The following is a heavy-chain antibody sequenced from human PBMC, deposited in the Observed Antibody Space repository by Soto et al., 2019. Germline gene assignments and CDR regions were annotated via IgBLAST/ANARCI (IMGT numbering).Heavy chain of an antibody. CDR3: AKDRGGDCPDNSCYFGADY. J-gene: IGHJ4*02. Sequence: WWSLRLSCLGSGFTFSSYGMHWFRQAPGKGLECVAVISDTGSSHYYAASVEGRFTISRENSKNTLSLHMDRLRVEDTAVYYCAKDRGGDCPDNSCYFGADYWGQGTPVTV. D-gene: IGHD2-2*01. CDR2: ISDTGSSH. V-gene: IGHV3-30*18. CDR1: GFTFSSYG.